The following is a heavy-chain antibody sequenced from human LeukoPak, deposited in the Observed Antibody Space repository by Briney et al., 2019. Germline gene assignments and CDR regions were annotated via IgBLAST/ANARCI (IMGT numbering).Heavy chain of an antibody. D-gene: IGHD3-9*01. CDR3: ASYDILTADAFDI. J-gene: IGHJ3*02. CDR2: IYYSGST. V-gene: IGHV4-39*01. Sequence: SETLSLTCTVSGGSISSSSYYWGWIRQPPGKGLEWIGSIYYSGSTYYNPSLKSRVTISVDTSKNQFSLKLNSVTAADTAVYYCASYDILTADAFDIWGQGTMVTVSS. CDR1: GGSISSSSYY.